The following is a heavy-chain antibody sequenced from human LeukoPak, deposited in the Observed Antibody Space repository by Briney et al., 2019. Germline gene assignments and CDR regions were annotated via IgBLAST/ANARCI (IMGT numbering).Heavy chain of an antibody. V-gene: IGHV1-18*01. Sequence: ASVKVSCKASGGTFSSYAISWVRQAPGQGLEWMGWISAYNGNTNYAQKLQGRVTMTTDTSTSTAYMELRSLRSDDTAVYYCARAGAAAGRVDYWGQGTLVTVSS. CDR1: GGTFSSYA. CDR2: ISAYNGNT. J-gene: IGHJ4*02. CDR3: ARAGAAAGRVDY. D-gene: IGHD6-13*01.